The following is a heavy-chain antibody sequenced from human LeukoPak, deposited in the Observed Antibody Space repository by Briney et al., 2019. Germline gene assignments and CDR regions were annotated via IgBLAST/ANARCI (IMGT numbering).Heavy chain of an antibody. D-gene: IGHD2-15*01. CDR3: ARDYCSGGSCYRIDY. CDR2: INPNSGGT. CDR1: GYTFTGYY. J-gene: IGHJ4*02. Sequence: ASVKVSCKASGYTFTGYYMHWVRQAPGQGLEWMGRINPNSGGTNYAQKFQGRVTMTRDTSISTAYMELSRLRSDDTAVYYCARDYCSGGSCYRIDYWGQGTLVTASS. V-gene: IGHV1-2*06.